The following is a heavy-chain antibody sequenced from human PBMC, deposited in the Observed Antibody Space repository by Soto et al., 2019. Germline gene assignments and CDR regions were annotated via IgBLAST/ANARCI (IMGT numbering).Heavy chain of an antibody. CDR2: ISDSGGSE. CDR3: ATDDTTMNTYYYAMDV. CDR1: GFTFTSYA. D-gene: IGHD1-1*01. J-gene: IGHJ6*02. V-gene: IGHV3-23*01. Sequence: PGESLRLSCAVSGFTFTSYAMTWVRQAPGQGLEWVSAISDSGGSEFYADSVKGRITIAKENTKNTPYLQRKSLRAEDTAFYYGATDDTTMNTYYYAMDVWGQGTTVTVSS.